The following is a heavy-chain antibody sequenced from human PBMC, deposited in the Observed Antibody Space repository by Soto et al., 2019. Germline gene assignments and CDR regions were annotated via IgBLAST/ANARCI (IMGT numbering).Heavy chain of an antibody. V-gene: IGHV1-69*13. CDR3: ASADCSSTSCYPTGTSYYYYYGMDV. J-gene: IGHJ6*02. CDR1: GGTFSSYA. CDR2: IIPIFGTA. D-gene: IGHD2-2*01. Sequence: GASVKVSCKASGGTFSSYAISWVRQAPGQGLEWMGGIIPIFGTANYAQKFQGRVTITADESTSTAYMELSSLRSEDTAVYYCASADCSSTSCYPTGTSYYYYYGMDVWGQGTTVTVSS.